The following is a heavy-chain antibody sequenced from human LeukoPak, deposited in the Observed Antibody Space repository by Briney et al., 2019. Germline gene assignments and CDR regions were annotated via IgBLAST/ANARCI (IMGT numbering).Heavy chain of an antibody. CDR3: VRDWDHYDFDS. Sequence: PGGSLRLSCAASGLTFNKYYIHWVRQAPGKGLVWVSRVNGVGSEGIYADSVKGRFSIFRDNAKNTVYLQMNSLTAEDTAMYYCVRDWDHYDFDSWGQGTLVTVAS. D-gene: IGHD3-16*01. J-gene: IGHJ5*01. CDR1: GLTFNKYY. V-gene: IGHV3-74*01. CDR2: VNGVGSEG.